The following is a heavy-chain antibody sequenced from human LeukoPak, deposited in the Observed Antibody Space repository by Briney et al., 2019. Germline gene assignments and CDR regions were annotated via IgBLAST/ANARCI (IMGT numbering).Heavy chain of an antibody. CDR2: IYYSGST. CDR3: ARTNIVVGATGIYYYYVDV. CDR1: GGSISISSNY. J-gene: IGHJ6*03. V-gene: IGHV4-39*01. D-gene: IGHD1-26*01. Sequence: NPSETLSLTCTVSGGSISISSNYWVWIRQAPGKGLDSIGTIYYSGSTYYNPSLKSRVTISVDPSKNQFFLNLTSVTAGDTAVYYCARTNIVVGATGIYYYYVDVWGKGTTVTVSS.